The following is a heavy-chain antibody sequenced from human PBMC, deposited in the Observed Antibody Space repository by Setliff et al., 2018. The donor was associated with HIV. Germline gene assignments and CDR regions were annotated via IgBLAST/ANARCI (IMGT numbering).Heavy chain of an antibody. D-gene: IGHD6-25*01. Sequence: AGSLRLSCAASGFTFSTYGLNWVRQAPGKGLEWISYLNNDGTTIYYADSVRGRFTISRDNARDSLYLQMNSLRAEDMAVYYCVRDTTSGWMLTNWGQGTLVTVSS. J-gene: IGHJ4*02. V-gene: IGHV3-48*04. CDR1: GFTFSTYG. CDR3: VRDTTSGWMLTN. CDR2: LNNDGTTI.